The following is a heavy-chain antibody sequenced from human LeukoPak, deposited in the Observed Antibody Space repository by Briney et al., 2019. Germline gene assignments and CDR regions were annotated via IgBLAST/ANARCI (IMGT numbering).Heavy chain of an antibody. Sequence: ASRKVCRKAAVYNFNTYGISWMRQAPGPGLEWMGWISSSTGNTKYAQKLQDRLTMTKDTSTSKAYLNLRNLRAADTAVYYCAKLLESYNSYVHFDLWGQGTLVTV. D-gene: IGHD3-3*01. CDR3: AKLLESYNSYVHFDL. J-gene: IGHJ4*02. CDR2: ISSSTGNT. V-gene: IGHV1-18*01. CDR1: VYNFNTYG.